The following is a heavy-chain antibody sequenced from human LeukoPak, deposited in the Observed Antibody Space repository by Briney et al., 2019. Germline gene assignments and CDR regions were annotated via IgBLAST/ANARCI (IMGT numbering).Heavy chain of an antibody. Sequence: TGGSLRLSCVASGFTFSSYWMTWVRQAPGKGLERVANIKPDGSDKDYVDSVKGRFTVSRDNAKNSLFLQMNSLRAEDTAVYYCARGGLRSIGHWGQGTLVTVSS. CDR2: IKPDGSDK. CDR1: GFTFSSYW. D-gene: IGHD3-16*01. V-gene: IGHV3-7*04. J-gene: IGHJ5*02. CDR3: ARGGLRSIGH.